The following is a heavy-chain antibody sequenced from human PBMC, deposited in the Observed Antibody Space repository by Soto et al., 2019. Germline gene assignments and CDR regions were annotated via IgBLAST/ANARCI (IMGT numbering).Heavy chain of an antibody. Sequence: SETLSLTCTVSGGSISSSSYYWGWIRQPPGKGLEWIGSIYYSGSTYYNPSLKSRVTISVDTSKNQFSLKLSSVTAADTAVYYCARRLDSSSAGRPKIDFDYWGQGTLVTVSS. J-gene: IGHJ4*02. CDR1: GGSISSSSYY. CDR3: ARRLDSSSAGRPKIDFDY. D-gene: IGHD6-6*01. CDR2: IYYSGST. V-gene: IGHV4-39*01.